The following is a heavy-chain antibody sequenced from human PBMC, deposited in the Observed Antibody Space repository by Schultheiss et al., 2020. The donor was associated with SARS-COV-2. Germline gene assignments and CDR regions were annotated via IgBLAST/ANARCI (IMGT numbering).Heavy chain of an antibody. CDR2: ISWNSGSI. CDR1: GFTFDDYA. Sequence: GGSLRLSCAASGFTFDDYAMHWVRQAPGKGLEWVSGISWNSGSIGYADSVKGRFTISRDNAKNSLYLQMNSLRAEDTAVYYCARAYSSGWKGHWFDPWGQGTLVTVSS. D-gene: IGHD6-19*01. V-gene: IGHV3-9*01. J-gene: IGHJ5*02. CDR3: ARAYSSGWKGHWFDP.